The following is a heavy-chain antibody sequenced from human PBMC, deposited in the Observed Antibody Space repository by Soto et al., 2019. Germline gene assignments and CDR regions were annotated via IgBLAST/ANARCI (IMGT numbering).Heavy chain of an antibody. Sequence: EVQLLESGGGLVQPGGSLRLSCAASGFTFSSYAMSWVRQAPGKGLEWVSAISGSGGSTYYADSVKGRFTISRDNSKNTLYLQMNSLRAEDAAVYYCATPREDYYAGLFDYWGQGTLVTVSS. V-gene: IGHV3-23*01. CDR2: ISGSGGST. D-gene: IGHD1-26*01. CDR1: GFTFSSYA. CDR3: ATPREDYYAGLFDY. J-gene: IGHJ4*02.